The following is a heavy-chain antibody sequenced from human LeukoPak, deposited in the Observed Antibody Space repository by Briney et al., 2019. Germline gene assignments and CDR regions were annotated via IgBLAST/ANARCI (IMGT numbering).Heavy chain of an antibody. J-gene: IGHJ4*02. Sequence: GGSLRLSCAASGLSFSSFAMSWVRQGPAGGLDWVSSIRGNGETFYEDSVKGRFTLSSNISRNTVYFQLNNLRVEDTAIYYCASASWVSSIDAVRWGQGTLVTVSS. CDR3: ASASWVSSIDAVR. D-gene: IGHD6-13*01. V-gene: IGHV3-23*01. CDR1: GLSFSSFA. CDR2: IRGNGET.